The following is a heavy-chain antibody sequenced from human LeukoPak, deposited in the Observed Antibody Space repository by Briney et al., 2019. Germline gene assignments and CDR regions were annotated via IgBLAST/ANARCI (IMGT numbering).Heavy chain of an antibody. J-gene: IGHJ5*02. V-gene: IGHV5-51*01. Sequence: GESLKISCKGSGYSFTSYWIGWVRQMPRKGLEWMGIIYPGDSDTRYSPSFQGQVTISADKSISTAYLQWSSLKASDTAMYYCARSGLYCSSTSCYTRNWFDPWGQGTLVTVSS. CDR1: GYSFTSYW. CDR2: IYPGDSDT. D-gene: IGHD2-2*02. CDR3: ARSGLYCSSTSCYTRNWFDP.